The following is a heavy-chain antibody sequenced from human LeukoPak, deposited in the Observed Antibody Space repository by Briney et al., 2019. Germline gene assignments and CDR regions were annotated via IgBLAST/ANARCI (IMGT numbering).Heavy chain of an antibody. J-gene: IGHJ4*02. Sequence: SETLSLTCTVSGGSISSYYWSWIRQPPGKGLEWIGYIYYSGSINYNPSLKSRVTISVDTSKNQFSLKLSSVTAADTAVYYCARLGNWNDFDYWGQGTLVTVSS. V-gene: IGHV4-59*08. CDR3: ARLGNWNDFDY. CDR1: GGSISSYY. D-gene: IGHD1-1*01. CDR2: IYYSGSI.